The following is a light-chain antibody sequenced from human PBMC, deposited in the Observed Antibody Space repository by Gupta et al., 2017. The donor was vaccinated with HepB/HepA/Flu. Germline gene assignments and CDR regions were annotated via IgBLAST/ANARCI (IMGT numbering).Light chain of an antibody. CDR2: DAS. CDR3: QQHGGSVFT. V-gene: IGKV3-20*01. CDR1: QSVSYK. J-gene: IGKJ4*01. Sequence: EIVLTQSPGTLSLSPGERATLSCRASQSVSYKLDWYQQKPGQAPRLLIYDASTRATGIPDRFSGSGSGTDFTLTISRLEPEDFAEYYCQQHGGSVFTLGGGTKVEIK.